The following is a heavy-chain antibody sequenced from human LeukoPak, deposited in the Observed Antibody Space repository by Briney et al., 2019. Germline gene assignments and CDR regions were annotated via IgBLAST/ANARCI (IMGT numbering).Heavy chain of an antibody. Sequence: SETLSLTCTVSGGSISSGGYYWSWIRQHPGKGLEWIGYIYYSGGTYYSPSLKSRVTISVDTSKNQFSLKLSSVTAADTAVYHCARGLGYYYGSGSYGYWGQGTLVTVSS. J-gene: IGHJ4*02. V-gene: IGHV4-31*03. D-gene: IGHD3-10*01. CDR2: IYYSGGT. CDR3: ARGLGYYYGSGSYGY. CDR1: GGSISSGGYY.